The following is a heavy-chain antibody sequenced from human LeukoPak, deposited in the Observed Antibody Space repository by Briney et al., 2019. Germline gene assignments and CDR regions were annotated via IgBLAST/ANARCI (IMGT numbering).Heavy chain of an antibody. CDR1: GGTFSSYA. CDR3: ARVGYCSSTSCYTRYYYYSMDV. J-gene: IGHJ6*02. D-gene: IGHD2-2*02. V-gene: IGHV1-69*13. Sequence: ASVKVSCKASGGTFSSYAISWVRQAPGQGLEWMGGIIPIFGTANYAQKFQGRVTITADESTSTAYMELSSLRSEDTAVYYCARVGYCSSTSCYTRYYYYSMDVWGQGTTVTVSS. CDR2: IIPIFGTA.